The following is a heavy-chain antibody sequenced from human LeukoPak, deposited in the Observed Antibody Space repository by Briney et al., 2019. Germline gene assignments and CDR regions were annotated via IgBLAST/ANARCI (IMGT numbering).Heavy chain of an antibody. J-gene: IGHJ4*02. D-gene: IGHD5-18*01. V-gene: IGHV3-21*01. CDR2: ISTSSIYI. Sequence: TGGSLRLSCAASGFTFSSYSMNWVRQAPGKGLEWVSSISTSSIYIYYADSVKGRFTVSRDNAKNSLYLQMNSLTAEDTAVYYCARRATTERGHSYGLDYWGQGTLVTVSS. CDR1: GFTFSSYS. CDR3: ARRATTERGHSYGLDY.